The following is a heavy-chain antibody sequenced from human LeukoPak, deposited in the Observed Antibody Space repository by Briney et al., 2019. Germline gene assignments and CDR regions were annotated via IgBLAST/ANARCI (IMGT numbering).Heavy chain of an antibody. CDR2: IKQDGSEK. D-gene: IGHD6-19*01. J-gene: IGHJ6*03. Sequence: GGSLRLSCAASGFTFSSYWMSWVRQAPGKGLEWVANIKQDGSEKYYVDSVKGRFTISRDNAKNSLYLQMNSLRAEDTAVYYCARGDNSGPVYYYYMDVWGKGTTVTISS. V-gene: IGHV3-7*01. CDR1: GFTFSSYW. CDR3: ARGDNSGPVYYYYMDV.